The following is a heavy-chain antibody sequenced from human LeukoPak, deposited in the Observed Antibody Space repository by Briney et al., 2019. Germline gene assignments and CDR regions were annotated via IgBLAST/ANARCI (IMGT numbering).Heavy chain of an antibody. J-gene: IGHJ4*02. D-gene: IGHD3-10*01. Sequence: VASVKVSCKASGYTFTGYYMHWVRQAPGQGLEWMGWISAYNGNTNYAQKLQGRVTMTTDTSTSTAYMELRSLRSDDTAVYYCARVSGYGEPQWGLDYWGQGTLVTVSS. V-gene: IGHV1-18*04. CDR1: GYTFTGYY. CDR2: ISAYNGNT. CDR3: ARVSGYGEPQWGLDY.